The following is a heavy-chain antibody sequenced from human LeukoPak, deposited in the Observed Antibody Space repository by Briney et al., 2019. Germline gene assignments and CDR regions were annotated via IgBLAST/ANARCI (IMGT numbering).Heavy chain of an antibody. CDR1: GFTFSSYS. J-gene: IGHJ4*02. D-gene: IGHD6-19*01. V-gene: IGHV3-21*01. CDR2: ISSSSSYI. CDR3: ARGLRGVAGFDY. Sequence: GGSPRLSCAASGFTFSSYSMNWVRQAPGKGLEWVSSISSSSSYIYYADSVKGRFTISRDNAKNSLYLQMNSLRAEDTAVYYCARGLRGVAGFDYWGQGTLVTVSS.